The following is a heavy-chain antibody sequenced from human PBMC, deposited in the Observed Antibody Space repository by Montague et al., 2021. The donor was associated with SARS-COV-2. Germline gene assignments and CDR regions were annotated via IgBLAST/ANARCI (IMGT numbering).Heavy chain of an antibody. CDR1: GFSFSDYA. J-gene: IGHJ3*01. D-gene: IGHD3-22*01. Sequence: SLRLSCAASGFSFSDYAMHWVRQAPGKRLEYVSTVNDHGGTAYYADSVKGRLTISRDNARNMLYLQMGSLRTEDMAVYYCARSQYHYDSDGYSDAFNVWGQGTMVIVSS. V-gene: IGHV3-64*02. CDR3: ARSQYHYDSDGYSDAFNV. CDR2: VNDHGGTA.